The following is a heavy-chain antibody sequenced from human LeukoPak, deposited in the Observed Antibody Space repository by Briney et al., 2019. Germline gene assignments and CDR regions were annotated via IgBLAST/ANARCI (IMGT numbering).Heavy chain of an antibody. J-gene: IGHJ4*02. CDR2: IYYSGST. Sequence: SETLSLTCTVSGGSISSFYWSWIRQPPGKGLEWLGHIYYSGSTNYNPSLKSRVTISVDTSKNQFSLKVSSVTAADTALYYCAREGGSSSSLDSWGQGTLVTVSS. CDR3: AREGGSSSSLDS. V-gene: IGHV4-59*12. CDR1: GGSISSFY. D-gene: IGHD6-13*01.